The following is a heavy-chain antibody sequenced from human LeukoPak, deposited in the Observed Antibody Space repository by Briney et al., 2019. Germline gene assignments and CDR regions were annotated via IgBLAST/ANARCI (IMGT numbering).Heavy chain of an antibody. CDR1: GGSISSYY. V-gene: IGHV4-59*12. J-gene: IGHJ4*02. D-gene: IGHD3-22*01. CDR2: IYYSGST. Sequence: PSETLSLTCTVSGGSISSYYWSWIRQPPGKGLEWVGYIYYSGSTNYNPSLKSRVIISVDTSKNQFSLKLSSVTAADTAVYYCAREVDDSSGYYSDYFDYWGQGTLVTVSS. CDR3: AREVDDSSGYYSDYFDY.